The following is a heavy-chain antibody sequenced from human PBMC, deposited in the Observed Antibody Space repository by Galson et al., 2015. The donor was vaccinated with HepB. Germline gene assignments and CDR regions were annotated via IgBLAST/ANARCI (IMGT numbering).Heavy chain of an antibody. D-gene: IGHD3-22*01. CDR3: AGHNDYYDSSGYSLERTGSPDY. Sequence: QSGAEVKKPGESLKISCKGSGYSFTSYWIGWVRQMPGKGLEWMGIIYPGDSDTRYSPSFQGQVTILADKSISTAYLQWSSLKASDTAMYYCAGHNDYYDSSGYSLERTGSPDYWGQGTLVTVSS. CDR1: GYSFTSYW. V-gene: IGHV5-51*01. CDR2: IYPGDSDT. J-gene: IGHJ4*02.